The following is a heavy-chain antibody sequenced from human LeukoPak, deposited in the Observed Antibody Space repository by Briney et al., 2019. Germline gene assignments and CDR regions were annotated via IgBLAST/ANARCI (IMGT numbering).Heavy chain of an antibody. V-gene: IGHV3-33*01. D-gene: IGHD1-7*01. CDR3: AGAFGSITGTTVPDY. J-gene: IGHJ4*02. CDR2: IWYDGSNK. CDR1: GFTFSSYG. Sequence: PGGSLRLSCAASGFTFSSYGMHWVRQAPGKGLEWVAVIWYDGSNKYYADSVKGRFTISRDNSKNTLYLQMNSLRAEDTAVYYCAGAFGSITGTTVPDYWGQGTLVTVSS.